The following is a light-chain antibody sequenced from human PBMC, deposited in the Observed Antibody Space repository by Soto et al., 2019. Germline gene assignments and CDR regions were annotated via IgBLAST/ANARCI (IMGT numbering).Light chain of an antibody. CDR2: AAS. Sequence: DIQMTQSPSSLSASVGDRVTITCRASQSISSYLNWYQQKPGKAPKLLIYAASSLQSGVPSRFSGSGSGTDFTLTISRLPHEVFATYCCQRSYWTPSITFGQGTRLEIK. CDR3: QRSYWTPSIT. V-gene: IGKV1-39*01. J-gene: IGKJ5*01. CDR1: QSISSY.